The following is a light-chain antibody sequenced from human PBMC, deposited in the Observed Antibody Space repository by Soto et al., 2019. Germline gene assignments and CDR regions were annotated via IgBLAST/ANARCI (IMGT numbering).Light chain of an antibody. CDR1: ESVRSY. CDR3: QQRSNWPPIT. Sequence: EIVLTQSPDTLSLSAGERATLSCRASESVRSYLAWYQQKAGQAPRLLLYEASNRATGIPARFSGSGSCTDFTLTISSLEPEAFALYYCQQRSNWPPITFGQGTRLEI. V-gene: IGKV3-11*01. CDR2: EAS. J-gene: IGKJ5*01.